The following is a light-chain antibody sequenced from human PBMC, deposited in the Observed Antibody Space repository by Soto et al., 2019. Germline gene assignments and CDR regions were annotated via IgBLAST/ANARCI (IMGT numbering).Light chain of an antibody. Sequence: ESWLTQSPGTLSLSPGERATLSCWASQSLSSNYLAWYQQKPGQAPRLLIYGASTRATGIPDRFSGSGSGTDFTLTISRLEPEDFAVYYCQQYGSSPRTFGQGTKVDIK. V-gene: IGKV3-20*01. J-gene: IGKJ1*01. CDR1: QSLSSNY. CDR2: GAS. CDR3: QQYGSSPRT.